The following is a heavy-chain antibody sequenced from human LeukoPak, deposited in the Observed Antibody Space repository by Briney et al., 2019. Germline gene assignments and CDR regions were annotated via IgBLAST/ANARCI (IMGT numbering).Heavy chain of an antibody. CDR3: ARKGRLVGANAFDI. V-gene: IGHV4-39*07. Sequence: SETLSLTCTVSGGSISSSSYYWGWIRQPPGKGLEWIGSIYHSGSTNYNPSLKSRVTISVDKSKNQFSLKLSSVTAADTAVYYCARKGRLVGANAFDIWGRGTMVTVSS. D-gene: IGHD1-26*01. CDR2: IYHSGST. CDR1: GGSISSSSYY. J-gene: IGHJ3*02.